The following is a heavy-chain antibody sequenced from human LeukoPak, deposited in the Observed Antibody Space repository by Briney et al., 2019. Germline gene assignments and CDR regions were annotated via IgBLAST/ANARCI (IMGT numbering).Heavy chain of an antibody. CDR2: ISSSGSTI. Sequence: GGSLRLSCAASGFTLSNAWMSWIRQAPGKGLEWVSYISSSGSTIYYADSVKGRFTISRDNAKNSLYLQMNSLRAEDTAVYYCAREGSHGLKGLDYWGQGTLVTVSS. D-gene: IGHD3-16*01. V-gene: IGHV3-11*01. CDR3: AREGSHGLKGLDY. J-gene: IGHJ4*02. CDR1: GFTLSNAW.